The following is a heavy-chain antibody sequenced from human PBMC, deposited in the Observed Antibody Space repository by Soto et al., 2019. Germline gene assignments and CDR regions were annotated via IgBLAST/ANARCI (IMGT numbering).Heavy chain of an antibody. CDR2: IYYSGST. CDR3: ARRYGYSFDD. D-gene: IGHD1-1*01. J-gene: IGHJ4*02. V-gene: IGHV4-59*08. CDR1: GGSISSYC. Sequence: QVQLQESGPGLVKPSETLSLTCTVSGGSISSYCWSWIRQPPGKGLEWIGYIYYSGSTNYNPSLKSRTTISVDTSKNQFSLKLSSVTAADTAWYYCARRYGYSFDDWGQGTLVTVSS.